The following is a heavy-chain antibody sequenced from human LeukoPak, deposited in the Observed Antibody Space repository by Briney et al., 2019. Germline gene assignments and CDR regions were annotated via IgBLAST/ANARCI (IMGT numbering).Heavy chain of an antibody. D-gene: IGHD3-22*01. CDR1: GFTFSSYA. V-gene: IGHV3-23*01. Sequence: TGGSLRLSCAASGFTFSSYAMSWVRQAPGKGLEWVSAISGSGGGTYYADSVKGRFTISRDNSKNTLYLQMNSLRAEDTAVYYCAKERITMIVVVITTGELDYWGQGTLVTVSS. CDR3: AKERITMIVVVITTGELDY. CDR2: ISGSGGGT. J-gene: IGHJ4*02.